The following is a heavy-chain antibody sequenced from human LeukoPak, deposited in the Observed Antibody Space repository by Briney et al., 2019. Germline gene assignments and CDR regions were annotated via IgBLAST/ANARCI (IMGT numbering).Heavy chain of an antibody. CDR1: GGTFSSYA. D-gene: IGHD3-22*01. V-gene: IGHV1-69*01. J-gene: IGHJ4*02. Sequence: GASVKVSCKASGGTFSSYAISWVRQAPGQGLEWMGGIIPIFGTANYAQKFQGRVTITADESTSTAYMELSSLRSEDTAVYYCARGRYYYDSSGYRNFDYWGQGTLVTVSS. CDR3: ARGRYYYDSSGYRNFDY. CDR2: IIPIFGTA.